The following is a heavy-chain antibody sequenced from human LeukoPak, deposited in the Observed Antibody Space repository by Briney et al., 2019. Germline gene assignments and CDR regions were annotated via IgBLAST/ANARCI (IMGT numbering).Heavy chain of an antibody. V-gene: IGHV4-38-2*02. CDR2: IYHSGST. CDR3: ASGTTVGLFDY. CDR1: GYSISSSYY. D-gene: IGHD4-23*01. J-gene: IGHJ4*02. Sequence: SETLSLTCTVSGYSISSSYYWGWIRQPPVKGLEWIGSIYHSGSTYYNPSLKSRVTISVDTSKNQFSLKLSSVTAADTAVYYCASGTTVGLFDYWGQGTLVTVSS.